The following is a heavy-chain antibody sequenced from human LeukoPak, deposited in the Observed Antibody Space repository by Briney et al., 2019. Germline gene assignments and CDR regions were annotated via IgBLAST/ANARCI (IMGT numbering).Heavy chain of an antibody. J-gene: IGHJ6*03. CDR2: IYYRGNT. V-gene: IGHV4-39*07. CDR1: GVSISSSNSY. Sequence: SETLSLTCTVSGVSISSSNSYWGWIRQPPGTGLEWIGSIYYRGNTYYNASLKSRVTISLDTSKNQFSLKLSSVTAADTAVYYCARAPDYFYYYYMDVWGKGTTVTISS. CDR3: ARAPDYFYYYYMDV.